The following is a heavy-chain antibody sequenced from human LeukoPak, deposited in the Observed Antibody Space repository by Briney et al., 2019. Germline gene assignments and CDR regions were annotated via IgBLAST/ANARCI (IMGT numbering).Heavy chain of an antibody. V-gene: IGHV1-8*01. D-gene: IGHD3-10*01. J-gene: IGHJ4*02. Sequence: ASVKVSCKASGYTFTSHDINWVRQATGQGLEWMGWMNPNSGNTGYAQKFQGRVTMTRDTSTSTVYMELSSLRSEDTAVYYCARDSPRITMVRGALPGYWGQGTLVTVSS. CDR3: ARDSPRITMVRGALPGY. CDR2: MNPNSGNT. CDR1: GYTFTSHD.